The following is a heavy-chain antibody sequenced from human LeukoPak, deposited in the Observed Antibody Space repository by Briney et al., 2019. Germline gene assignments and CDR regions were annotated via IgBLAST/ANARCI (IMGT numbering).Heavy chain of an antibody. V-gene: IGHV3-48*01. J-gene: IGHJ4*02. CDR2: ISSSSATK. CDR1: GFTFSSYS. Sequence: GGSLRLSCAASGFTFSSYSMTWVRQAPGKGLEWISYISSSSATKYYTDSVKGRFTVSRDNAQNSLYLQMNSLRVEGTAVYFCARWGNDYSQFDSWGQGTLVTVS. CDR3: ARWGNDYSQFDS. D-gene: IGHD4-11*01.